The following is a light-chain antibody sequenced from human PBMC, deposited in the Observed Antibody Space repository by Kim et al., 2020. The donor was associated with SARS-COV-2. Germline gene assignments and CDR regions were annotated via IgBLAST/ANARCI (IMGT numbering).Light chain of an antibody. CDR3: LQYGSAPYT. CDR2: GAS. CDR1: QSVASRY. V-gene: IGKV3-20*01. J-gene: IGKJ2*01. Sequence: ENVLTQSPGTLSLSPGQRATVSCRASQSVASRYLAWFQQRPGQSPRLLIYGASIRATGISDRFSATGSGTDFTLTINSLEPEDFALYYCLQYGSAPYTFGQGTKLEIK.